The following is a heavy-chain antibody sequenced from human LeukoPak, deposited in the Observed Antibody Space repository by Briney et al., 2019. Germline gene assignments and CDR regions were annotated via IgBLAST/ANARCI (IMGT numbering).Heavy chain of an antibody. CDR3: ARPTAMVTAYFDY. Sequence: GGSLRLSCAASGFTFSSYAMHWVRQAPGKGLEWVAVISYDGSNKYYADSVKGRFTISRDNSKNTLYLHMNSLRAEDTAVYYCARPTAMVTAYFDYWGQGTLVTVSS. CDR2: ISYDGSNK. V-gene: IGHV3-30-3*01. CDR1: GFTFSSYA. D-gene: IGHD5-18*01. J-gene: IGHJ4*02.